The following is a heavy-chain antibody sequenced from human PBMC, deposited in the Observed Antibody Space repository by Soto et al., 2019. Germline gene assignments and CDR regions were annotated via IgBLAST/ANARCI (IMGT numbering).Heavy chain of an antibody. CDR2: TYYNSNWYT. D-gene: IGHD3-10*01. V-gene: IGHV6-1*01. CDR3: AGNYYGSGSYYSSFDY. Sequence: QVQLQQSGPGLVKPSQTLSLTCAISGDSVSSNSTAWHWIRQSPSRGLEWLGRTYYNSNWYTDYAVSVISRMTINADTSKNHFSLNLNSVTPEDTALYYCAGNYYGSGSYYSSFDYWGQGTLVTVSS. CDR1: GDSVSSNSTA. J-gene: IGHJ4*02.